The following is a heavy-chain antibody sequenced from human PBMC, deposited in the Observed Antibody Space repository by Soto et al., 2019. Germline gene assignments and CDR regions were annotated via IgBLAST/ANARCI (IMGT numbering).Heavy chain of an antibody. CDR1: GFTFSSYG. V-gene: IGHV3-33*01. D-gene: IGHD3-10*01. CDR2: IWYDGSNK. J-gene: IGHJ6*02. Sequence: GGSLRLSCAASGFTFSSYGMHWVRQAPGKGLEWVAVIWYDGSNKYYADSVKGRFTISRDNSKNTLYLQMNSLRAEDTAVYYCASGYYYGSGSPRYYYYGMDVWGQGTTVTVSS. CDR3: ASGYYYGSGSPRYYYYGMDV.